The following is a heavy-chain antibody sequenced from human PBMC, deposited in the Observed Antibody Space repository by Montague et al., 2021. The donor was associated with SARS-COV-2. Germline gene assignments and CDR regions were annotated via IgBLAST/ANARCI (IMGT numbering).Heavy chain of an antibody. Sequence: SLRLSCAASGFTFSSYDMHWVRQATGKGLECVSIINTAGDTYYPGSVKGRFTISRDNAKNSLYLQMNSLRAGDTAVYYCARGDRTGWQADYWGRGTLVTVSS. D-gene: IGHD6-19*01. CDR1: GFTFSSYD. J-gene: IGHJ4*02. CDR3: ARGDRTGWQADY. CDR2: INTAGDT. V-gene: IGHV3-13*04.